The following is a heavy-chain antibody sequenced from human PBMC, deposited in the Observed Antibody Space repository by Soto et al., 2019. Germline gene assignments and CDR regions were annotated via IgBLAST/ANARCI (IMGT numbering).Heavy chain of an antibody. CDR1: GGSISSYY. D-gene: IGHD6-13*01. CDR3: ARDRKDSSSWYGGDYFDY. CDR2: IYTSGST. J-gene: IGHJ4*02. Sequence: PSETLSLTCTVSGGSISSYYWSWIRQPAGKGLEWIGRIYTSGSTNYNPSLKSRVTMSVDTSKNQFSLKLSSVTAADTAVYYCARDRKDSSSWYGGDYFDYWGQGTLVTVSS. V-gene: IGHV4-4*07.